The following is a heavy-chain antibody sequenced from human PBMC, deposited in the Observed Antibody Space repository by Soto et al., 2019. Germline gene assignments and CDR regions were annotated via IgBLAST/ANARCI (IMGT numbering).Heavy chain of an antibody. CDR1: GITLAAHG. CDR2: SWYDGKT. J-gene: IGHJ6*02. D-gene: IGHD1-26*01. Sequence: QEQLVESGGGMVHPGTSLRLSCVTSGITLAAHGMHWVRQAPGKGLEWVALSWYDGKTFYGDSVKGRFTISRDTSTVFLDMSSLRADDPAVYFWERVRNNNDKLLDVWGQGTTVIVS. CDR3: ERVRNNNDKLLDV. V-gene: IGHV3-33*01.